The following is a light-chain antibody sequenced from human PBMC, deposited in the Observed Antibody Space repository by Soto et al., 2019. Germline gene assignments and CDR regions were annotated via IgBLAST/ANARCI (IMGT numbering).Light chain of an antibody. CDR2: SNN. Sequence: QSVLTQPPSASGTPGQRVTISCSGSSSNIGSNTVNWYQQLPGTAPKLLIYSNNQRPSGVPDRFSGSKSGTSASLAISGLQSEDEADYYCAAWDDSLNGYWVFGGGTKLTLL. CDR1: SSNIGSNT. J-gene: IGLJ3*02. V-gene: IGLV1-44*01. CDR3: AAWDDSLNGYWV.